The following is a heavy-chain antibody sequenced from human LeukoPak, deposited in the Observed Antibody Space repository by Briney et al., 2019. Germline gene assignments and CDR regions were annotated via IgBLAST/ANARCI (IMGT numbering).Heavy chain of an antibody. CDR1: GFIFSSYS. Sequence: GGSLRLSCAASGFIFSSYSMNWVRQAPGKGLEWVSYISSGSSTIYYVDSVKGRFTISRDNAENSLYLQMSSLRAEDTAVYYCARVSLGNNYGSGSYDYWGQGTLVTVSS. V-gene: IGHV3-48*04. J-gene: IGHJ4*02. D-gene: IGHD3-10*01. CDR2: ISSGSSTI. CDR3: ARVSLGNNYGSGSYDY.